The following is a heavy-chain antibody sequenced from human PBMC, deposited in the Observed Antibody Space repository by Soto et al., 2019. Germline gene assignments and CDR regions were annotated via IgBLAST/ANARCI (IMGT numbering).Heavy chain of an antibody. CDR1: GFTFSSYS. Sequence: EVQLVESGGGLVKPGGSLRLSCAASGFTFSSYSMNWVRQAPGKGLEWVSSISSSSSYIYYADSVKGRFTISRDNAKNSLYLQMNSRRAEDTAVYYCASPKGDDDYWGQGTLVTVSS. V-gene: IGHV3-21*01. CDR3: ASPKGDDDY. CDR2: ISSSSSYI. D-gene: IGHD3-16*01. J-gene: IGHJ4*02.